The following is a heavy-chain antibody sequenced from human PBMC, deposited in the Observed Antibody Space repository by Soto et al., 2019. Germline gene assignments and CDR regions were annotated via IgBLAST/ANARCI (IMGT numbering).Heavy chain of an antibody. CDR1: GYTFINYG. V-gene: IGHV1-18*01. CDR3: GRGGLAVSGAYDY. J-gene: IGHJ4*02. CDR2: ISGSNGDT. D-gene: IGHD6-19*01. Sequence: VQLVQSGAEVKESGASVKVSCKASGYTFINYGVAWVRRAPGQGPEWMGWISGSNGDTKYSQNLPNRVSLTTDTSTNTAYMELRSLTPDDTAMYFCGRGGLAVSGAYDYWGQGTLVTVSS.